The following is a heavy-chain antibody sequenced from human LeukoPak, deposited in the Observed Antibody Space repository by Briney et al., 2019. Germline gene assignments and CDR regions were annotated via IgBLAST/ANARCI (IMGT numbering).Heavy chain of an antibody. V-gene: IGHV3-30*18. CDR2: MSCDGSNK. CDR1: GFTFSSYG. Sequence: PGGSLRLSCAASGFTFSSYGMHWVRQAPGKGLEWVAVMSCDGSNKYYADSVRGRFTISSDNSKNTLYLQMNSLRGEDTAVYYCAKSGKRHSSSWYYLDSWGQGTLVTVSA. J-gene: IGHJ4*02. CDR3: AKSGKRHSSSWYYLDS. D-gene: IGHD6-13*01.